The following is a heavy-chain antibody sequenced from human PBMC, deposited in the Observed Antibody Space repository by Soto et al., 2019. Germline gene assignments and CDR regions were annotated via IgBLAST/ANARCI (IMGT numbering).Heavy chain of an antibody. V-gene: IGHV4-39*01. Sequence: SETLSLTCTVSGGSISSSSDYWGWIRQPPGKGQEWIGSIYYSGSTYYNPSLKSRVTISVDTSKNQFSLKLRSVTAADTAVYYCGRHIGDYGYCYYGMGVWGQGTTVTVSS. D-gene: IGHD4-17*01. CDR1: GGSISSSSDY. CDR2: IYYSGST. CDR3: GRHIGDYGYCYYGMGV. J-gene: IGHJ6*02.